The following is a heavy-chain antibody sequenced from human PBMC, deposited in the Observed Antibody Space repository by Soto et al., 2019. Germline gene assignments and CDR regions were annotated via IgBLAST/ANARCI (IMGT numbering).Heavy chain of an antibody. D-gene: IGHD6-6*01. V-gene: IGHV4-34*01. CDR1: GGSFSGYY. Sequence: SETLSLTCAVYGGSFSGYYWTWIRQPPGKGLEWIGEINHSGSTNYNPSLKSRVTISVDTSKNQFSLKLSSVTAADTGVYYCARGRMVYSSSPGGFWGRGTLVTVSS. CDR2: INHSGST. J-gene: IGHJ4*02. CDR3: ARGRMVYSSSPGGF.